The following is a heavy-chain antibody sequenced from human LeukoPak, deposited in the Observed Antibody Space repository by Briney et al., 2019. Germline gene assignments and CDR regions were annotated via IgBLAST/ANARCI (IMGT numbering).Heavy chain of an antibody. V-gene: IGHV3-11*01. CDR2: ISSSGSTI. Sequence: GGSVRLSCAASGFTFSDYYMSWIRQAPGKGLEWVSYISSSGSTIYYADSVKGRFTISRDNAKNSLYLQMNSLRAEDTAVYYCARGGVYYYDSRMYDYWGQGTLVTVSS. J-gene: IGHJ4*02. CDR1: GFTFSDYY. D-gene: IGHD3-22*01. CDR3: ARGGVYYYDSRMYDY.